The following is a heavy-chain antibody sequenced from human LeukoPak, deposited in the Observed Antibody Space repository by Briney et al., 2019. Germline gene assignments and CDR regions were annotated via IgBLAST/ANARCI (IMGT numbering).Heavy chain of an antibody. J-gene: IGHJ4*02. CDR1: GYSISSGYY. D-gene: IGHD2-8*02. Sequence: SSETLSLTCTVSGYSISSGYYWGWIRQPPGKGLEWVSSIFPSGGEIHYADSVRGRFTISRDNSKSTLSLQMNSLRAEDTAIYYCATYRQVLLPFESWGQGTLVTVSS. CDR3: ATYRQVLLPFES. V-gene: IGHV3-23*01. CDR2: IFPSGGEI.